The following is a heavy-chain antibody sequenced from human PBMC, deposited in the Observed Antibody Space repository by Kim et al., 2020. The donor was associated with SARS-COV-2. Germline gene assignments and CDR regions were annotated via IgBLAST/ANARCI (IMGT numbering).Heavy chain of an antibody. CDR3: ARVNCSSTSCLKRYGAFDI. D-gene: IGHD2-2*01. Sequence: SETLSLTCTVSGGSISSYYWSWIRQPPGKGLEWIGYIYYSGSTNYNPSLKSRVTISVDTSKNQFSLKLSSVTAADTAVYYCARVNCSSTSCLKRYGAFDIWGQGTMVTVSS. CDR1: GGSISSYY. V-gene: IGHV4-59*13. CDR2: IYYSGST. J-gene: IGHJ3*02.